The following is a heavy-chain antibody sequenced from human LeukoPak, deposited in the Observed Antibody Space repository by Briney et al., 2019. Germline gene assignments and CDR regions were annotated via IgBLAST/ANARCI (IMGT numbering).Heavy chain of an antibody. D-gene: IGHD1-26*01. CDR3: ARDLPREAPTYYYYYMDV. V-gene: IGHV1-69*13. Sequence: GASVKVSCKASGGTFSSYAISWVRQAPGQGLEWMGGIIPIFGTANYAQKFQGRVTITADEPTSTAYMELSSLRSEDTAVYYCARDLPREAPTYYYYYMDVWGKGTTVTISS. CDR1: GGTFSSYA. J-gene: IGHJ6*03. CDR2: IIPIFGTA.